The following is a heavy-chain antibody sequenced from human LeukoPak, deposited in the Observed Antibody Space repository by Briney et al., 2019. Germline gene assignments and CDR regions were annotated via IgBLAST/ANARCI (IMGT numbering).Heavy chain of an antibody. CDR1: GFTFSNYV. CDR2: MSHDGSNI. CDR3: ARESFGDYYFDY. Sequence: PGGSLRLSCASSGFTFSNYVLYWVRQAPGKGLEWVAGMSHDGSNIYYADPVKGRFTVSRGNSKNTLYLQMNSLRVEDTAVYSCARESFGDYYFDYWGQGTLVTVSS. J-gene: IGHJ4*02. D-gene: IGHD4-17*01. V-gene: IGHV3-30*14.